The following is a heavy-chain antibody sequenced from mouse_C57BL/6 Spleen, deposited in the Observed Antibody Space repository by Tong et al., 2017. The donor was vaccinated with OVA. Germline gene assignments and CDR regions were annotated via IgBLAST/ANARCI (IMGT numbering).Heavy chain of an antibody. V-gene: IGHV1-12*01. Sequence: LQQPGAELVKPGASVKMSCKASGYTFTSYNMHWVKQTPGQGLEWIGAIYPGNGDTSYNQKFKGKATLTADKSSGTAYMQLSSLTSEDSAVYYCARSGYRYVYAMDYWGQGTSVTVSS. CDR3: ARSGYRYVYAMDY. CDR2: IYPGNGDT. D-gene: IGHD2-14*01. CDR1: GYTFTSYN. J-gene: IGHJ4*01.